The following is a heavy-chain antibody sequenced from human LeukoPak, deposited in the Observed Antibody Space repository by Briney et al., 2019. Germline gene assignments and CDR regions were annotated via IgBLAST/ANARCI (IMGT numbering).Heavy chain of an antibody. CDR3: ARSPLTGNYGDWFDP. J-gene: IGHJ5*02. D-gene: IGHD3-9*01. CDR2: INHSGRT. CDR1: GGSFGAYY. Sequence: SETLSLTCGVSGGSFGAYYWSWIRQPPGKGLELIGEINHSGRTNNNPSLKGRVTISVDTSKNQFSLNLSSVTAADTAVYYCARSPLTGNYGDWFDPWGQGTLVIVSP. V-gene: IGHV4-34*01.